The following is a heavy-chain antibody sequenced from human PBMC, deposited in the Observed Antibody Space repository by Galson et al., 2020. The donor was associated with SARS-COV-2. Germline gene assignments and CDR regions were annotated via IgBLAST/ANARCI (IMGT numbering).Heavy chain of an antibody. CDR1: GFTFSRSA. CDR2: ISYDGTKR. V-gene: IGHV3-30*04. Sequence: GGSLRLSCRASGFTFSRSAMHWVRQAPGKWLEWVAIISYDGTKRYNLDPVTGRFTIPRDNSKNTLFLQMDSLTTEDTAVYYCARETDDYTSSWYDYWGQGTLVTVSS. D-gene: IGHD6-13*01. J-gene: IGHJ4*02. CDR3: ARETDDYTSSWYDY.